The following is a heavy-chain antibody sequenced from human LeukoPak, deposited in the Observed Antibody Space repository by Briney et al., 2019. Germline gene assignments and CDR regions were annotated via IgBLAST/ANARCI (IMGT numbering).Heavy chain of an antibody. Sequence: GASVKVSCKASVYTFNGYYMHWVRQAPGQGLEWMGWINPNSGGTNYAQRFQGRVTMTGDTSISTAYMELSSLRSDDTTVYYCARGAGNFFDYWGQGTLVTVSS. CDR1: VYTFNGYY. CDR2: INPNSGGT. V-gene: IGHV1-2*02. J-gene: IGHJ4*02. CDR3: ARGAGNFFDY.